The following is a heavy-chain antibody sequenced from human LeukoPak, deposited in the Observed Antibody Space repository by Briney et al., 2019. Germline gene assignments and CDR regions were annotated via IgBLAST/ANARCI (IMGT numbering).Heavy chain of an antibody. Sequence: SVKVSCKASGGTFSSYAIGWVRQAPGQGLEWMGGNIPIFGTANYAQKFQGRVTITADKSTSTAYMELSSLRSEDTAVYYRARDGPLSYYYYYMDVWGKGTTVTVSS. CDR1: GGTFSSYA. CDR3: ARDGPLSYYYYYMDV. J-gene: IGHJ6*03. CDR2: NIPIFGTA. V-gene: IGHV1-69*06.